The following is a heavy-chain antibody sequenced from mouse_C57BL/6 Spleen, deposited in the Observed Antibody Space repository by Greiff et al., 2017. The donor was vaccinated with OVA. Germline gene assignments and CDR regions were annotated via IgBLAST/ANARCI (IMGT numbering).Heavy chain of an antibody. J-gene: IGHJ2*01. D-gene: IGHD1-1*01. Sequence: EVKLMESGGGLVKPGGSLKLSCAASGFTFSSYAMSWVRQTPEKRLEWVATISDGGSYTYYPDNVKGRFTISRDNAKNNLYLQMSHLKSEDTAMYYCARDPGSSSDYWGQGTTLTVSS. V-gene: IGHV5-4*01. CDR3: ARDPGSSSDY. CDR1: GFTFSSYA. CDR2: ISDGGSYT.